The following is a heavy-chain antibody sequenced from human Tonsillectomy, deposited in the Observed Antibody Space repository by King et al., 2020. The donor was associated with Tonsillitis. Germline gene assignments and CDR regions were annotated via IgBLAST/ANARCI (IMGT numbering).Heavy chain of an antibody. J-gene: IGHJ4*02. CDR1: GGTFSSYA. CDR3: ARPRGDYYGSESYLFFHY. Sequence: QLVQSGAEVKKPGSSVKVSCKASGGTFSSYAISWVRQAPGQGLEWMGGIIPIFGTANYAHKFQGRVTITADESTSTVHMELSSLRSEDTAVYVCARPRGDYYGSESYLFFHYWGQGTLVTVSS. D-gene: IGHD3-10*01. CDR2: IIPIFGTA. V-gene: IGHV1-69*12.